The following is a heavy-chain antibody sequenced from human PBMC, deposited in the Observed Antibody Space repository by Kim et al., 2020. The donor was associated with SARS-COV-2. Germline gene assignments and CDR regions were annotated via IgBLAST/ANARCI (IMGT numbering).Heavy chain of an antibody. V-gene: IGHV4-31*03. D-gene: IGHD2-2*01. Sequence: SETLSLTCTVSGGSFNTGGYYWSWIRQHPGKGLEWIGFIYYTGSAYYNPSLKSRVTISIDTSKNQFSLKLSSVTAADTAVYYCARFLLCSDTRCQEKHFDYWGQGTLATVSS. CDR1: GGSFNTGGYY. CDR2: IYYTGSA. J-gene: IGHJ4*02. CDR3: ARFLLCSDTRCQEKHFDY.